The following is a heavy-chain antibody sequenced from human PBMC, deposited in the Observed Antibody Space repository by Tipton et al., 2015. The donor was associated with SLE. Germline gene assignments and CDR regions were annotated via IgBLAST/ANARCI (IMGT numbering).Heavy chain of an antibody. D-gene: IGHD3-16*01. CDR3: ARVQAYEGCDP. V-gene: IGHV4-59*12. CDR1: GGSISHFY. CDR2: IYYSGST. J-gene: IGHJ5*02. Sequence: TLSLTCSVSGGSISHFYWSWIRQPPGKGLEWIAYIYYSGSTYYNPSLKIRVTISVETSKNQFSLKLTSVTSADTAVYYCARVQAYEGCDPWGQGTLVTVSS.